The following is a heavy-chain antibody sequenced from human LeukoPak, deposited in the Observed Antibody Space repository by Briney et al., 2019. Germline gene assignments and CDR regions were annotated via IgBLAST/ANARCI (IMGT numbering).Heavy chain of an antibody. CDR1: GYTFTSYY. V-gene: IGHV1-46*01. CDR2: INPSGGST. CDR3: ASSQSPRYGMDV. J-gene: IGHJ6*02. Sequence: ASVKVSCKASGYTFTSYYMHWVRQAPGQGLEWMGIINPSGGSTSYAQKFQGRVTITADESTSTAYMELSSLRSEDTAVYYCASSQSPRYGMDVWGQGTTVTVSS.